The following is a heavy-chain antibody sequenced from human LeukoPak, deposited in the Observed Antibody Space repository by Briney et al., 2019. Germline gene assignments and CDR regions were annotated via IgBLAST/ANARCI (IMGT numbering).Heavy chain of an antibody. Sequence: ASVKVSCKASGFTFSTYGISWVRQAPGQGLEWMGWISDYHDRTHYAQSLQGRVTMTTDTSTSTAYMELRSQRSDDTAVYYCARDRGVDPDTFDIWGQGTMVTVSS. CDR2: ISDYHDRT. V-gene: IGHV1-18*01. D-gene: IGHD2-8*01. CDR1: GFTFSTYG. CDR3: ARDRGVDPDTFDI. J-gene: IGHJ3*02.